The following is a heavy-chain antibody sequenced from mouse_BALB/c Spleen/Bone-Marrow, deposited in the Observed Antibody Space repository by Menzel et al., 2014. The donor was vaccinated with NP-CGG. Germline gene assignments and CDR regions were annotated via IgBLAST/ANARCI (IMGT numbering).Heavy chain of an antibody. CDR1: GFTFSSFG. CDR2: ISSGSSTI. CDR3: ARRYYGSSFSYFDY. J-gene: IGHJ2*01. Sequence: EVKLMESGGGLVQPGGSRKLSCAASGFTFSSFGMHWARQAPEKGLEWVAYISSGSSTIYYTDTVKGRFTISRDNPKNTLFLQMTSLRSEDTAMYYCARRYYGSSFSYFDYWGQGTTLTVSS. D-gene: IGHD1-1*01. V-gene: IGHV5-17*02.